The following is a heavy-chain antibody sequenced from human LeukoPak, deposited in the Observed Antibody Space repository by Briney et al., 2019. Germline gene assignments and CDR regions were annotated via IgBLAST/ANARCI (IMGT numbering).Heavy chain of an antibody. Sequence: GGSLRLSCVASGFSFSRHWMSWVRQAPGKGLEWVANIKQDEGEKYYVDSVKGRFTISRDNAKNSLYLQMNSLRAEDTAVYYCARDQRYCSSSSCPWEPFDYWGQGTLVTVSS. V-gene: IGHV3-7*05. J-gene: IGHJ4*02. D-gene: IGHD2-2*01. CDR3: ARDQRYCSSSSCPWEPFDY. CDR1: GFSFSRHW. CDR2: IKQDEGEK.